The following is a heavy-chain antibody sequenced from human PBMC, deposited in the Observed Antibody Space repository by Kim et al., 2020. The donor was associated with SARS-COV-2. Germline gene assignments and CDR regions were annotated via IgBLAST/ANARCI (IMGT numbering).Heavy chain of an antibody. CDR2: IYYSGST. D-gene: IGHD2-2*01. V-gene: IGHV4-39*01. CDR3: ARAPAARLDY. CDR1: GGSISSSSYY. J-gene: IGHJ4*02. Sequence: SETLSLTCTVSGGSISSSSYYWGWIRQPPGKGLEWIGSIYYSGSTYYNPSLKSRVTISVDTSKNQFSLKLSSVTAADTAVYYCARAPAARLDYWGQGTLVTVSS.